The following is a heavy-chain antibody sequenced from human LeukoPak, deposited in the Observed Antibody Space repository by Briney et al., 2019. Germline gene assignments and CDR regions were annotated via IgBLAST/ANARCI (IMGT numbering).Heavy chain of an antibody. D-gene: IGHD6-19*01. J-gene: IGHJ4*02. CDR1: GFTFSSYA. Sequence: GGSLRLSCAGSGFTFSSYAMSWVRQAPGKGLEWVSGISDDSGSTYYADSVRGRFTISRDNSKNTLYLQMNSLRVEDTAIYYCAKDQYSSGWYFDYWGQGTLVTVSS. CDR2: ISDDSGST. V-gene: IGHV3-23*01. CDR3: AKDQYSSGWYFDY.